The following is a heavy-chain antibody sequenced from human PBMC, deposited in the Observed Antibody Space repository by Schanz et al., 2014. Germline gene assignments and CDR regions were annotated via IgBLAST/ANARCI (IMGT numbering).Heavy chain of an antibody. J-gene: IGHJ2*01. V-gene: IGHV3-74*02. CDR1: GFTFSSHW. Sequence: VQVVQSGGGLVQPGGSLRLSCAASGFTFSSHWMHWVRQDPGKGLVWVARINSVGSNTDYADSVTGRFTISRDNAKNTLYLQMNTLRAEDTAVYFCAKDLGVDCGDGCFNWYFDLWGRGTLVTVSS. CDR2: INSVGSNT. CDR3: AKDLGVDCGDGCFNWYFDL. D-gene: IGHD2-21*02.